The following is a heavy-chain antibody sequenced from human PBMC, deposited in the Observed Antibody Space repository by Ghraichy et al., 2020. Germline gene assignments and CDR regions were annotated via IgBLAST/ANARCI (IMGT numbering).Heavy chain of an antibody. J-gene: IGHJ4*02. CDR2: ISGSGGGT. Sequence: GESLNISCAASGFTFSSYAMSWVRQAPGKGLEWVSAISGSGGGTYYADSVKGRFTISRDNSKNTLYLQMNSLRADDTAVYYCAKDDSTIFGVVIRDWGQGTLVTVSS. CDR3: AKDDSTIFGVVIRD. D-gene: IGHD3-3*01. V-gene: IGHV3-23*01. CDR1: GFTFSSYA.